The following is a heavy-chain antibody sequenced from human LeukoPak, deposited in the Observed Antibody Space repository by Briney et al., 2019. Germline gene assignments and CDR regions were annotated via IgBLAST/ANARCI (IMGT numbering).Heavy chain of an antibody. Sequence: GESLKISCKGSGYSFTSYWIGWVRQMPGKGLEWMGIIYPGDSDTRYSPSFQGQVTISADKSISTAYLQWSSLKASDTAMYYCARLTARPGEAGAFDIWGQGTMVTVSS. D-gene: IGHD6-6*01. V-gene: IGHV5-51*01. CDR1: GYSFTSYW. CDR2: IYPGDSDT. CDR3: ARLTARPGEAGAFDI. J-gene: IGHJ3*02.